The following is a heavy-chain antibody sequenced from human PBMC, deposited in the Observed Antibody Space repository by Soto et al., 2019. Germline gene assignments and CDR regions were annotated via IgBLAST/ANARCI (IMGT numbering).Heavy chain of an antibody. Sequence: QVQLVESGGDLVKPGGSLRLSCAASGFPFSDYYMSWIRQAPGKGLEWVANIGVTGTYTNNADSVKGRFPISRDNAKNSLYLQLNRLRAEVTAVYYCARRRPTGYYNYWGQGTLVTVSA. D-gene: IGHD3-9*01. CDR2: IGVTGTYT. CDR1: GFPFSDYY. V-gene: IGHV3-11*05. J-gene: IGHJ4*02. CDR3: ARRRPTGYYNY.